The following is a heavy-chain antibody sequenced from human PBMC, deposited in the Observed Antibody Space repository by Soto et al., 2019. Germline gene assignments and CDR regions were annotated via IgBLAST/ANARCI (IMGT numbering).Heavy chain of an antibody. CDR2: IKQDGSEK. V-gene: IGHV3-7*01. J-gene: IGHJ4*02. CDR3: ARVVGATEMDFDY. Sequence: EVQLVESGGGLVQPGESLRLSCAASGFTFSSYWMTWVRQAPGKGLEWVANIKQDGSEKYYVDSVRGRFTMPRDNAKNSLYLQMNSLRGEDTAVYYCARVVGATEMDFDYWGQGTLVAVS. D-gene: IGHD1-26*01. CDR1: GFTFSSYW.